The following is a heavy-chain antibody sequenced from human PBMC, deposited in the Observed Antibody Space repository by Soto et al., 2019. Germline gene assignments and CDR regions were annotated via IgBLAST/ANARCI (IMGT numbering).Heavy chain of an antibody. D-gene: IGHD2-2*01. CDR3: ARSQGSSTSLAIYYYYYYGMDV. CDR1: GGTLGSYA. Sequence: QLQLVHSGAEVKKRGSSVKVSCKASGGTLGSYAISWVRQAPGQGPEWMGGIIPITGTANYAQKFQGRVTITADESTSTASMQLSSLRSEDTAVYYCARSQGSSTSLAIYYYYYYGMDVWGQGTTVTVSS. CDR2: IIPITGTA. J-gene: IGHJ6*02. V-gene: IGHV1-69*01.